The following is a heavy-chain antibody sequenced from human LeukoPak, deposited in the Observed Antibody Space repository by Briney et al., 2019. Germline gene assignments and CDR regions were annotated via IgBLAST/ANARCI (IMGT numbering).Heavy chain of an antibody. CDR3: ARTYGDYGGTYFDY. V-gene: IGHV5-51*01. D-gene: IGHD4-23*01. J-gene: IGHJ4*02. CDR1: GFSFTSYW. CDR2: IYPGDSDT. Sequence: GESLQISCQGSGFSFTSYWIGWVRQLPGKGLEWMGIIYPGDSDTRYSPSFQGQVTISADKSISTAYLQWSSLKASDTAMYYCARTYGDYGGTYFDYWGQGTLVSVSS.